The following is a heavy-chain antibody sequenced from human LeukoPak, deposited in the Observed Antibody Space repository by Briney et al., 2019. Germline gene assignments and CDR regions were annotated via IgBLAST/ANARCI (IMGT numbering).Heavy chain of an antibody. V-gene: IGHV1-8*03. CDR1: GYTFTSYD. J-gene: IGHJ6*03. CDR3: ARAGLRFLETNYYYYMDV. D-gene: IGHD3-3*01. CDR2: MNPNSGNT. Sequence: SVKVSCKASGYTFTSYDINWVRQATGQGVEWMGWMNPNSGNTGYAQKFQGRVTITRNTSISTAYMELSSLRSEDTAVYYCARAGLRFLETNYYYYMDVWGKGTTVTVSS.